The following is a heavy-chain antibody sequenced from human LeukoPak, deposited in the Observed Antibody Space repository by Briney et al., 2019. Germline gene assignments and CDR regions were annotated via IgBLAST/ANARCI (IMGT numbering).Heavy chain of an antibody. V-gene: IGHV4-39*01. CDR3: ARPTEIGATSAFDI. D-gene: IGHD1-26*01. Sequence: SETLSLTCTVSGGSISSSSYYWGWIRQPPGKGLEWIGSIYYSGSTYYNPSLKSRVTISVDTSKNQFSLQLSSVTAADTAVYYCARPTEIGATSAFDIWGQGTMVTVSS. J-gene: IGHJ3*02. CDR2: IYYSGST. CDR1: GGSISSSSYY.